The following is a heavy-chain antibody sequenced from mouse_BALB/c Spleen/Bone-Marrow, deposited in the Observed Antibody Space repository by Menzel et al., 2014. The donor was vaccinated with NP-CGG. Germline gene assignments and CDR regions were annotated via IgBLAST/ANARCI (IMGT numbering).Heavy chain of an antibody. D-gene: IGHD1-1*01. CDR1: GFNIKDTY. V-gene: IGHV14-3*02. CDR3: ARSYYGSSLFDY. J-gene: IGHJ2*01. Sequence: QLQQSGAELVKPGASVKLSCTASGFNIKDTYMHWVKQRPEQGLEWIGRIDPANGNTKYDPKFQGKATITADTSSNTAYLQISSLTSEDTAVYYCARSYYGSSLFDYWGQGTTLTVSS. CDR2: IDPANGNT.